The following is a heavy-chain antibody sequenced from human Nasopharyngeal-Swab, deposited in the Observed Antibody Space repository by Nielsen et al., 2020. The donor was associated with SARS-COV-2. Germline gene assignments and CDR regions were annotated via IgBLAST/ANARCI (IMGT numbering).Heavy chain of an antibody. Sequence: GESLKISCAASGFTFSNSGMDWVRQAPGKGLEWVAVISYDGSNEYYGDSVKGRFTISRDNSKNTLYLQMSSLRVDDTAVYYCAKDVHADYGGIDYWGQGILVTVSS. D-gene: IGHD4/OR15-4a*01. V-gene: IGHV3-30*18. CDR2: ISYDGSNE. CDR1: GFTFSNSG. CDR3: AKDVHADYGGIDY. J-gene: IGHJ4*02.